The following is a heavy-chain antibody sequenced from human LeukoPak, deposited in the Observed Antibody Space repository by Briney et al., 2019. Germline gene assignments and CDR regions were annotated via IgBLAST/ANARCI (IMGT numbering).Heavy chain of an antibody. J-gene: IGHJ4*02. CDR1: GDSVSSNSAA. Sequence: SQTLSLTCAISGDSVSSNSAAWNWISQSPSRSLEWLGRTYYRSKWYNDYAVFVKTRININPDTSKNQFSLELNSVTPEDTAVYYCAREGGNGYSYRNFDYWGQGAIVTVSS. V-gene: IGHV6-1*01. D-gene: IGHD5-18*01. CDR3: AREGGNGYSYRNFDY. CDR2: TYYRSKWYN.